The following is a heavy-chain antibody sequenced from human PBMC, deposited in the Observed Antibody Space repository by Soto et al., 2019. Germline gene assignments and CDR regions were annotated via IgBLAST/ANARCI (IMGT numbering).Heavy chain of an antibody. J-gene: IGHJ5*02. CDR1: GGSFSGYY. CDR2: INHSGST. D-gene: IGHD2-15*01. V-gene: IGHV4-34*01. CDR3: ARGQIVVVVAATSGVWFDP. Sequence: KASETLSLTCAVYGGSFSGYYWSWIRQPPGKGLEWIGEINHSGSTNYNPSLKSRVTISVDTSKNQFSLKLSSVTAADTAVYYCARGQIVVVVAATSGVWFDPWGQGTLVTVSS.